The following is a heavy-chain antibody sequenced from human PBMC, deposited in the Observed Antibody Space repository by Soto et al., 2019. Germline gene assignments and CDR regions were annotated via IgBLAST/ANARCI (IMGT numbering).Heavy chain of an antibody. CDR3: VKDRGSAAAEVGNFDY. CDR2: LSGRSGGA. V-gene: IGHV3-23*01. CDR1: GFTFSNYA. J-gene: IGHJ4*02. D-gene: IGHD6-25*01. Sequence: EVQLLESGGGLVQPGGSLRLSCAASGFTFSNYAMNWVRQAPGKGLEWVSALSGRSGGADYADSVKGRFTISRDNSKSTLYLQMNSLGAEDTAVYYCVKDRGSAAAEVGNFDYWGQGTLVTVSS.